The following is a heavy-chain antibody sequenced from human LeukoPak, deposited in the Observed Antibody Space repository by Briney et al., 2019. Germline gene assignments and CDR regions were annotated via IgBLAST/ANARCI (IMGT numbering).Heavy chain of an antibody. CDR1: GFTFSSYA. Sequence: GGSLRLSCAASGFTFSSYAMSWVRQAPGKGLEWVSAISGSGGSTYYADSMKGRFTISRDNSKNTLYLQMNSLRAEDTAVYYCAKGGSGSYYNDLDYWGQGTLVTVSS. D-gene: IGHD3-10*01. J-gene: IGHJ4*02. CDR3: AKGGSGSYYNDLDY. CDR2: ISGSGGST. V-gene: IGHV3-23*01.